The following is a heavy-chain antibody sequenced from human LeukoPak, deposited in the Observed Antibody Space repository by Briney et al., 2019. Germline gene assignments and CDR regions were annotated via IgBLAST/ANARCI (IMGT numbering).Heavy chain of an antibody. D-gene: IGHD3-9*01. V-gene: IGHV1-69*04. CDR2: IIPILGIA. Sequence: SVKVSCKASGGTFSSYAISWVRQAPGQGLEWMGRIIPILGIANYAQKFQGRVTITADKSTSTAYMELSSLRSEDTAVYYCARELRYYGDFDWFRSWGQGTLVTVSS. J-gene: IGHJ5*02. CDR3: ARELRYYGDFDWFRS. CDR1: GGTFSSYA.